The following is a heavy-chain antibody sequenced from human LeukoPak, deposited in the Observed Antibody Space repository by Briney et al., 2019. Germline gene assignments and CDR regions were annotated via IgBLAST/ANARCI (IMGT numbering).Heavy chain of an antibody. CDR1: GFGFSSYW. Sequence: VQPGGSLRLSCAASGFGFSSYWMTWVRQAPGKGLEWVANIKPDGSGKNYVDSVKGRFTISRDNAKNSLYLQMRGLRVEDTAVYYCARVKESYSNDAFDIWGQGTMVTVSS. CDR3: ARVKESYSNDAFDI. D-gene: IGHD1-26*01. J-gene: IGHJ3*02. V-gene: IGHV3-7*03. CDR2: IKPDGSGK.